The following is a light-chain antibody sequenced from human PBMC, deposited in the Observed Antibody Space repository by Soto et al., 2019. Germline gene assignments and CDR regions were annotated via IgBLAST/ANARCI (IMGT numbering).Light chain of an antibody. V-gene: IGKV1-5*03. CDR2: KTS. J-gene: IGKJ1*01. Sequence: DIQLTQSPSTLSASVGDRVTITCRASQTISSWLAWYQQKPGKAPNLLIYKTSNLESGVPSRFSGSGSGTEFTLTISSLQPDDFATYSCQYYNDYCWTFVQGTKVEIK. CDR1: QTISSW. CDR3: QYYNDYCWT.